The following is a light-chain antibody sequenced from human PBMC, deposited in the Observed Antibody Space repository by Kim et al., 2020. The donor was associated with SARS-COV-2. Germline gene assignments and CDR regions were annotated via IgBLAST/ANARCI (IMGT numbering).Light chain of an antibody. CDR1: KLGDKY. CDR3: QAWDSMTYVV. CDR2: QDT. Sequence: SYELTQPPSVSVSPGQTASITCSGDKLGDKYACWYQQKPGQSPVLVIYQDTKRPSGIPERFSGSNSGNTATLTISGTQALDEDDYYCQAWDSMTYVVFGGGTQLTVL. V-gene: IGLV3-1*01. J-gene: IGLJ2*01.